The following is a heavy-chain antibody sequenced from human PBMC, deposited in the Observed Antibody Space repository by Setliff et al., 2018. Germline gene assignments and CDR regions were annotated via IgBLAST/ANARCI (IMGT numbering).Heavy chain of an antibody. CDR3: VRSSAPQVVLDADFDF. Sequence: GASVKVSCKTSGFGFTTFGFSWVRQAPGQGLEWLGSISPYSGNTNYPQWLQDRVTMTIDTSATTVYMELQSLRSDDTAVYYCVRSSAPQVVLDADFDFLGQGTPVTVSS. CDR1: GFGFTTFG. CDR2: ISPYSGNT. V-gene: IGHV1-18*01. J-gene: IGHJ4*02. D-gene: IGHD5-18*01.